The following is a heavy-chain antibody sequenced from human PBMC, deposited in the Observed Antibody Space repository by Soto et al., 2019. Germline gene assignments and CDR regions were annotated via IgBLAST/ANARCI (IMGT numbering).Heavy chain of an antibody. CDR1: GGSFSGYY. J-gene: IGHJ5*02. V-gene: IGHV4-34*01. CDR2: INHSGST. CDR3: AREYGSGRPTINWFEP. Sequence: SETLSLTCAVYGGSFSGYYWSWIRQPPGKGLEWIGEINHSGSTNYNPSLKSRVTISVDTSKNQFSLKLSSVTAADTAVYYCAREYGSGRPTINWFEPWGQGTLVTVSS. D-gene: IGHD3-10*01.